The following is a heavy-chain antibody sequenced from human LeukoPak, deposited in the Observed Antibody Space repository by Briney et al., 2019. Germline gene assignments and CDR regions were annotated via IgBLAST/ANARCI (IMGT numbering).Heavy chain of an antibody. CDR2: MNEDGSDV. V-gene: IGHV3-7*01. D-gene: IGHD1-14*01. Sequence: GGCLRLSCVASGFSFSSYTMSWVRQAPGKGLEWVAKMNEDGSDVYYVDSVKGRFPICRDDAKSSLCLQMSSLRVEDTAVYYCARGGARYLDNWGQGSLLTVSS. CDR3: ARGGARYLDN. J-gene: IGHJ4*02. CDR1: GFSFSSYT.